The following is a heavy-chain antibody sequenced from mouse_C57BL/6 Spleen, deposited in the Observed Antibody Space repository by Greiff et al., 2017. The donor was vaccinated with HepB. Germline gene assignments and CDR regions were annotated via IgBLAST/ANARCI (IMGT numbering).Heavy chain of an antibody. J-gene: IGHJ3*01. CDR1: GYTFTSYW. V-gene: IGHV1-52*01. CDR2: IDPSDSET. Sequence: QVQLQQPGAELVRPGSSVKLSCKASGYTFTSYWMHWVKQRPIPGLEWIGNIDPSDSETHYNQKFKDKATLTVDKSSSTAYMQLSSLTSEDSAVYYCARGGYYDPFAYWGQGTLVTVSA. D-gene: IGHD2-4*01. CDR3: ARGGYYDPFAY.